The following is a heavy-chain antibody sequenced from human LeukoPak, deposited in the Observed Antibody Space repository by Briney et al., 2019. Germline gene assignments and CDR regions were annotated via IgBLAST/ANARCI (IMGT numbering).Heavy chain of an antibody. J-gene: IGHJ6*02. V-gene: IGHV3-11*03. CDR2: ISDDASYA. CDR1: GLTYRNYY. D-gene: IGHD3-3*02. CDR3: ATFSRFYYYGMHV. Sequence: AGGSLRLSCAASGLTYRNYYFSWVRQAPGKGLEWISYISDDASYANYADSVRGRFTISRDNAKNSLYLQMNSLRAEDTAVYYCATFSRFYYYGMHVWGQGTTVTVSS.